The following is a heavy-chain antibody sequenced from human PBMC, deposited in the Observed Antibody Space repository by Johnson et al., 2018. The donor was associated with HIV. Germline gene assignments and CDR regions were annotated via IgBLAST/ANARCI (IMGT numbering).Heavy chain of an antibody. D-gene: IGHD1-26*01. V-gene: IGHV3-64*01. CDR1: GFTFSSYA. J-gene: IGHJ3*02. CDR3: AREASGSLDAFDI. Sequence: VLLVESGGGLVQPGGSMKLSCAASGFTFSSYAMHWVRQAPGKGLESVSAISSNGGSTYYANSVKGRFTISRDNSKNTLYLQMGSLRAEDMAVYYCAREASGSLDAFDIWGQGTMVTVSS. CDR2: ISSNGGST.